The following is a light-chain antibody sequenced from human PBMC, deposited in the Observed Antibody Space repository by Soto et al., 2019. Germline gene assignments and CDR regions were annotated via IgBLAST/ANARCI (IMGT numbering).Light chain of an antibody. CDR3: SSYTSSSTV. V-gene: IGLV2-14*01. J-gene: IGLJ2*01. CDR2: EVS. CDR1: SSDVGGYNY. Sequence: QSALTQPASVSGSPGQSITVSCTGTSSDVGGYNYVSWYQQHPGKAPKLMIYEVSNRPSGVSNRFSGSKSGNTASLTISGLQAEDEADYYCSSYTSSSTVFXGGTKVTVL.